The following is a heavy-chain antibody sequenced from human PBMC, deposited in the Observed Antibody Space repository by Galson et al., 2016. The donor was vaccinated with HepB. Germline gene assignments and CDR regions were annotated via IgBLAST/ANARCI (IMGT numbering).Heavy chain of an antibody. D-gene: IGHD3-22*01. J-gene: IGHJ5*02. CDR3: ARGNYDSPGYFFDNWFDP. Sequence: SLRLSCAAAGFTFSNYAMSWVRQAPGKGLEWVANIWYDGSRTYYADSVKGRFTISRDNSKSAVFLQMNSLRGEDTAVYYCARGNYDSPGYFFDNWFDPWGQGTLVTVSS. CDR1: GFTFSNYA. CDR2: IWYDGSRT. V-gene: IGHV3-33*08.